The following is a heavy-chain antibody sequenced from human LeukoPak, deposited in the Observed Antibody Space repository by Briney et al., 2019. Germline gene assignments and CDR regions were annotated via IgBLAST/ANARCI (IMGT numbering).Heavy chain of an antibody. D-gene: IGHD3-22*01. V-gene: IGHV3-21*01. CDR2: ISSSSSYI. CDR3: ARDSFWDYYDSSGYYYFDY. Sequence: GGSLRLSCAASGFTFSSYSMNWVRQAPGKGLEWVSSISSSSSYIYYADSVKGRFTISRDNAKNSLYLQMNSLRAEDTAVYYCARDSFWDYYDSSGYYYFDYWGQGTLVTVSS. J-gene: IGHJ4*02. CDR1: GFTFSSYS.